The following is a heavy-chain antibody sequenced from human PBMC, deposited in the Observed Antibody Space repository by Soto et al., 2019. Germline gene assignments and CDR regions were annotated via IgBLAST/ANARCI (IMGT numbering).Heavy chain of an antibody. CDR2: IDPSDSYT. V-gene: IGHV5-10-1*01. CDR3: ARRSITMIVVGSYYYGMDV. J-gene: IGHJ6*02. CDR1: GYSFTSYW. D-gene: IGHD3-22*01. Sequence: GESLKISCKGSGYSFTSYWISGVRQMPGKGLEWMGRIDPSDSYTNYSPSFQGHVTISADKSISTAYLQWSSLKASDTAMYYCARRSITMIVVGSYYYGMDVWGQGTTVTVSS.